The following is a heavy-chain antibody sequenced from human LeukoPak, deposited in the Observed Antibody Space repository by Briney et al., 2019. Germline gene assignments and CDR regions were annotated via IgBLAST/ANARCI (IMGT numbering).Heavy chain of an antibody. Sequence: GESLKISCKGSGYSFTRYWIGWVRQMPGKGLEWMGIIYPGDSDTRYSPSFQGQVTISADKSISTAYLQWSSLKASDTAMYYCARLVPLYYYSANAFDIWGQGTMVTVSS. CDR3: ARLVPLYYYSANAFDI. CDR1: GYSFTRYW. CDR2: IYPGDSDT. D-gene: IGHD3-10*01. J-gene: IGHJ3*02. V-gene: IGHV5-51*01.